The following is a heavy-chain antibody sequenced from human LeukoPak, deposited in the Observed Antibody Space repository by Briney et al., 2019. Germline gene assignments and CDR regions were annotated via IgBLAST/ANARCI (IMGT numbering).Heavy chain of an antibody. V-gene: IGHV3-23*01. Sequence: GGSLRLSCAASASTFSSYVMSWVRQAPGKGLEWIATIGGSGSTTYYADSIKGRFIISRDNSKNTLYLQMNSLRAEDTAVYYCAKGEVHAFWSGYYFDYWGQGTLVTVSS. CDR1: ASTFSSYV. CDR2: IGGSGSTT. CDR3: AKGEVHAFWSGYYFDY. J-gene: IGHJ4*02. D-gene: IGHD3-3*01.